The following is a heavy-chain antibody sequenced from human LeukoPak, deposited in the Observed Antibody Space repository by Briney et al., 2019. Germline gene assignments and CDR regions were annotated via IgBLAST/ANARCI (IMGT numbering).Heavy chain of an antibody. Sequence: ASVKVSCKASGYTFTGYYMHWVRQAPGQGLEWMGWMNPSSGERKYVQSLQGRVTLTRDTSITTAYMELSSLTSDDTAVYYCAISYGRVAGTDFDYWGQGTLVSVAS. V-gene: IGHV1-2*02. CDR2: MNPSSGER. D-gene: IGHD6-19*01. CDR3: AISYGRVAGTDFDY. J-gene: IGHJ4*02. CDR1: GYTFTGYY.